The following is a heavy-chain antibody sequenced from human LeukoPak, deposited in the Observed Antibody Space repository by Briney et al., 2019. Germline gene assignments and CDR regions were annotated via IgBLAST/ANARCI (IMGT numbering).Heavy chain of an antibody. CDR3: ASITTVTTYYYYYYYMDV. Sequence: SETLSLTCTVSGGSISSGDYYWRWIRQPPGKGLEWIGYIYYSGSTYYNPSPKSRVTISVDTSKNQFSLKLSSVTAADTAVYYCASITTVTTYYYYYYYMDVWGKGTTVTVSS. J-gene: IGHJ6*03. CDR1: GGSISSGDYY. V-gene: IGHV4-30-4*08. D-gene: IGHD4-11*01. CDR2: IYYSGST.